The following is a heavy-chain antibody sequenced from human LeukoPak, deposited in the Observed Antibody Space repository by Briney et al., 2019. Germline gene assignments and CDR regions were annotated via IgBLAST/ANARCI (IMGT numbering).Heavy chain of an antibody. CDR2: IYTSGRT. D-gene: IGHD3-10*01. CDR1: GGSISSGSYY. CDR3: AREKPLWFGELSQTTYYYYYYMDV. V-gene: IGHV4-61*02. J-gene: IGHJ6*03. Sequence: PSQTLSLTCTVPGGSISSGSYYWCWIRQPAGKGLEWIGRIYTSGRTNYNPSLKSRVTISVDTSKNQFSLKLSSVTAADTAVYYCAREKPLWFGELSQTTYYYYYYMDVWGKGTTVTISS.